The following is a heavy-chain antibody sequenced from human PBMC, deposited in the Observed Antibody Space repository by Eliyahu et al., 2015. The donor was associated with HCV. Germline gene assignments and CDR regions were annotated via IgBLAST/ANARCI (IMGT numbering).Heavy chain of an antibody. Sequence: QVQLVQSGAEVKKPGASVKVXXXASGYTFTGYYMHWVRQAPGEGLEWMGWINPNSGGTNLAQKFQGRVTMTRDKSITTAYMELSSLTSDDTAVYYCARGDMATVAPGDYWGQGTLVTVSS. CDR1: GYTFTGYY. CDR2: INPNSGGT. V-gene: IGHV1-2*02. D-gene: IGHD4-23*01. J-gene: IGHJ4*02. CDR3: ARGDMATVAPGDY.